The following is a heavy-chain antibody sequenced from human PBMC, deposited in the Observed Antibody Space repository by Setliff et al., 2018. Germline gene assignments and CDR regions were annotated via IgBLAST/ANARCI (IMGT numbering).Heavy chain of an antibody. Sequence: SETLSLTCAVSGDSISSGNWWSWVRQPPEKGLEWIGEINHSGNTNYNPSLKSRVTISVDKSKNQFSLELSSVTAADTAVYYCARGGGRYHSASWGQGTLVTVSS. CDR1: GDSISSGNW. D-gene: IGHD1-26*01. CDR2: INHSGNT. V-gene: IGHV4-4*02. CDR3: ARGGGRYHSAS. J-gene: IGHJ4*02.